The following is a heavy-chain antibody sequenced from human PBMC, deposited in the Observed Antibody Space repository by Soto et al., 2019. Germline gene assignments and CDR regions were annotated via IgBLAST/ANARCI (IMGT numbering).Heavy chain of an antibody. D-gene: IGHD3-16*01. CDR2: ISGSGGRT. J-gene: IGHJ3*02. V-gene: IGHV3-23*01. CDR3: AKGGYYSLFDI. CDR1: GFTFSSYG. Sequence: GGSLRRSCAASGFTFSSYGMHWVRQTPGKGLEWVSGISGSGGRTYYADSVKGRFTISRDNSNNTLSLQMHILRVEDTAVYFCAKGGYYSLFDIWGQGTMVTVSS.